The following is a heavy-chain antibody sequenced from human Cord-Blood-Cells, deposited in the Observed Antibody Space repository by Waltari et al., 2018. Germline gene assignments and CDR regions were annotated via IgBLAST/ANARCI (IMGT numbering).Heavy chain of an antibody. CDR2: INHSGST. CDR3: ARTPRCSSTSCYDNGFDY. J-gene: IGHJ4*02. D-gene: IGHD2-2*01. V-gene: IGHV4-34*01. Sequence: QVQLQQWGAGLLKPSETLSLTCAVYGGSFSGYYWSWIRQPPGKGLEWIGEINHSGSTNYNPSLKSRVTISVDTAKNQFSLKLSSVTAADTAVYYCARTPRCSSTSCYDNGFDYWGQGTLVTVSS. CDR1: GGSFSGYY.